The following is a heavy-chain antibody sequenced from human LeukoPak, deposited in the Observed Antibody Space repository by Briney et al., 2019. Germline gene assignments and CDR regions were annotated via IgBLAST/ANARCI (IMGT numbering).Heavy chain of an antibody. D-gene: IGHD3-22*01. CDR2: ISGSGGTT. V-gene: IGHV3-23*01. Sequence: GGSLRLSCAASGFTFSGYGMSWVRQAPGKGLEWVSVISGSGGTTYYADSVKGRFTISRDNSKNTLYLQLNSLRVEDSAVYYCANRDIIGYHYFDYWGQGTLVTVSS. J-gene: IGHJ4*02. CDR1: GFTFSGYG. CDR3: ANRDIIGYHYFDY.